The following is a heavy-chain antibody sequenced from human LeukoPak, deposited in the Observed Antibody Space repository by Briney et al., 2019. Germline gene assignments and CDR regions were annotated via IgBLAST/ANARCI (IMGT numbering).Heavy chain of an antibody. J-gene: IGHJ4*02. CDR1: GGSISSYY. CDR3: ARSNYDSSGYCHFVY. V-gene: IGHV4-4*07. Sequence: ASETLSLTCTVSGGSISSYYWSWIRQPAGKGLEWIGRIYTSGRTNYNPSLKSRVTMSVDTSKNQFSLKRTSATAADTACYYCARSNYDSSGYCHFVYWGQGNLVTVSS. CDR2: IYTSGRT. D-gene: IGHD3-22*01.